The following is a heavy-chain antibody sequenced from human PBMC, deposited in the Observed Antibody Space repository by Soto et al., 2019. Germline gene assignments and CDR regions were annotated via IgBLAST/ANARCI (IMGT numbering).Heavy chain of an antibody. Sequence: GGSLRLSCAVSGLTFSGSAMHWFRLASGKGLEWVGHIRKKANNYATAYAASVKGRFTISRDDSKNMAYLQMNSLKTEDTAVYYGSSNVNDDNTNFVQWGQGTRVTVSS. CDR3: SSNVNDDNTNFVQ. V-gene: IGHV3-73*01. J-gene: IGHJ4*02. CDR1: GLTFSGSA. D-gene: IGHD1-26*01. CDR2: IRKKANNYAT.